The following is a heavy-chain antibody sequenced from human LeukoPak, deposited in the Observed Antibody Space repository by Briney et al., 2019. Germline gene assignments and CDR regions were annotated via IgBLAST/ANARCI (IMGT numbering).Heavy chain of an antibody. D-gene: IGHD2-15*01. V-gene: IGHV5-51*01. CDR3: ASAPRSLYCSGGSCYPRPGAFDI. Sequence: GESLKISCKGSGYSFTSYWIGWGRQMPGKGLEWMGIIYPGDSDTRYSPSFQGQVTISADKSISTAYLQWSSLKASDTAMYYCASAPRSLYCSGGSCYPRPGAFDIWGQGTMVTVSS. J-gene: IGHJ3*02. CDR1: GYSFTSYW. CDR2: IYPGDSDT.